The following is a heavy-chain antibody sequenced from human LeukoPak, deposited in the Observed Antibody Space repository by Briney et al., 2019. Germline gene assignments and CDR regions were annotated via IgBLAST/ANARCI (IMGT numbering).Heavy chain of an antibody. Sequence: PGGSLRLSCAASGFTFSSYSMNWVRQAPGKGLEWVSSISSSSSSIYYADSVKGRFTISRDNAKNSLYLQMNSLRAEDTAVYYCASMVRELPSDYWGQGTLVTVSS. CDR3: ASMVRELPSDY. CDR2: ISSSSSSI. D-gene: IGHD3-10*01. J-gene: IGHJ4*02. CDR1: GFTFSSYS. V-gene: IGHV3-21*01.